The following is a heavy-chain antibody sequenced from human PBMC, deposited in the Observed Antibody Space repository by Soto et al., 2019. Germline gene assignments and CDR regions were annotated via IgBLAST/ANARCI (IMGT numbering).Heavy chain of an antibody. D-gene: IGHD3-3*01. CDR1: GGSISSSSYY. J-gene: IGHJ5*02. V-gene: IGHV4-39*01. CDR3: ARQGAGDFWSGYYTWGWFDP. Sequence: QLQLQESGPGLVKPSETLSLTCTVSGGSISSSSYYWGWIRQPPGKGLEWIGSIYYSGSTYYNPSLKSRVTISVDTSKNQFSLKLSSVTAADTAVYYCARQGAGDFWSGYYTWGWFDPWGQEPWSPSPQ. CDR2: IYYSGST.